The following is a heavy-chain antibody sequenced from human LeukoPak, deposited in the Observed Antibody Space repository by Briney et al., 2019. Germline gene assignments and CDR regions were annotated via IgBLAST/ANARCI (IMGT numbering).Heavy chain of an antibody. CDR3: ARVVGAPDLSDAFDI. CDR1: GYTFIRNG. V-gene: IGHV1-2*02. D-gene: IGHD1-26*01. Sequence: ASAKVSCKASGYTFIRNGISWVRQAPGQGLEWMGWINPNSGGTNYAQKFQGRVTMTRDTSISTAYMELSRLRSDDTAVYYCARVVGAPDLSDAFDIWGQGTMVTVSS. J-gene: IGHJ3*02. CDR2: INPNSGGT.